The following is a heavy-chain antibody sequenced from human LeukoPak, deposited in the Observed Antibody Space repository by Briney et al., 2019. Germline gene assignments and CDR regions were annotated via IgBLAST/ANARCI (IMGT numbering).Heavy chain of an antibody. J-gene: IGHJ4*02. CDR1: GFTFSKYW. V-gene: IGHV3-74*01. Sequence: GGSLRLSCAASGFTFSKYWMLWVRQAPGKGLESVSRINTDGTVTTYADSVKGRFTVSRDNDDNTMFLQMNSVRDEDTAVYYCATKQWLAPPPDSWGQGTPVTVSS. D-gene: IGHD6-19*01. CDR2: INTDGTVT. CDR3: ATKQWLAPPPDS.